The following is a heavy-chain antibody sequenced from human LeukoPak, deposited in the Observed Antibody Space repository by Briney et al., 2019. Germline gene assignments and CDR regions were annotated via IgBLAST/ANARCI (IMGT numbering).Heavy chain of an antibody. J-gene: IGHJ4*02. Sequence: GGSLRPSCEAFGLTLSTFGMNWFRKPQGKGLECLSYISSTSTNIYYADSVKGRFTISRDNAKNSLYLQMNSLRAEDTAVYYCARGFYCAGDCLASVWGQGTLVTVSS. CDR3: ARGFYCAGDCLASV. V-gene: IGHV3-48*04. D-gene: IGHD2-21*02. CDR1: GLTLSTFG. CDR2: ISSTSTNI.